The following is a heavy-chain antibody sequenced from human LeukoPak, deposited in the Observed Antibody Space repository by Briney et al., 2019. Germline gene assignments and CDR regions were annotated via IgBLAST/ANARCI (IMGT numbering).Heavy chain of an antibody. D-gene: IGHD2-15*01. J-gene: IGHJ4*02. CDR2: IHHSGNT. CDR1: TYSISSGYY. Sequence: SETLSLTCTVSTYSISSGYYWGWIRQPPGKGLEWIGSIHHSGNTYYNPSLKSRVTISVDTPKNQLSLKLSSVSAADTAVYYCARGPTPAPQYDFDYWGQGTLVTVSS. V-gene: IGHV4-38-2*02. CDR3: ARGPTPAPQYDFDY.